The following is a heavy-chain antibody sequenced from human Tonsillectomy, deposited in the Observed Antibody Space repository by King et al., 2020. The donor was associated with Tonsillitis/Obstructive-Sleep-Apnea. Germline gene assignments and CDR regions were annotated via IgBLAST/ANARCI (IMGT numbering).Heavy chain of an antibody. D-gene: IGHD4-11*01. CDR3: ARHIDYTKHYYYCMDV. CDR1: GGSVSSSDYY. J-gene: IGHJ6*03. Sequence: VQLQESGPGLVKPSETLSLTCTVSGGSVSSSDYYWGWVRQPPGKGLEWIGTIYYSGTTYYNPSLKSRVTISVDTSKNQFSLKLSSVNAADTAVYYWARHIDYTKHYYYCMDVWGKGTTVTVSS. CDR2: IYYSGTT. V-gene: IGHV4-39*01.